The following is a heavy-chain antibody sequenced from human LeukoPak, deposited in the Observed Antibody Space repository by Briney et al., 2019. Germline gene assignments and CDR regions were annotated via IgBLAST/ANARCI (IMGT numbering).Heavy chain of an antibody. J-gene: IGHJ4*02. D-gene: IGHD3-22*01. V-gene: IGHV3-7*01. CDR3: AVYYNSGPVGY. CDR1: GLTFSSYW. Sequence: GGSLRLSCAASGLTFSSYWMSWVRQAPGKGLGWVANIKQDGSEKHYVDSVKGRFTISRDNAKNSLYLQMNSLRAEDTAVYYCAVYYNSGPVGYWGQGTLVTVSS. CDR2: IKQDGSEK.